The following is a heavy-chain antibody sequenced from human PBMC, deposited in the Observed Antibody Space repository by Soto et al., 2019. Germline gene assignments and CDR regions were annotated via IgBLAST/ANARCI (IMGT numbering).Heavy chain of an antibody. V-gene: IGHV1-69-2*01. D-gene: IGHD3-9*01. CDR3: AAVRGSLGILSFDY. CDR2: VEVENDDR. Sequence: EVLLQQSGAEAREPGGVVKMSCAVSGITFSDLHMHWVKQAPGKGLEWAGLVEVENDDRLYAEKYRGRLNINTDTSRHTSYMELTSLTSDDTAIYFCAAVRGSLGILSFDYWGQGTPVTVSA. CDR1: GITFSDLH. J-gene: IGHJ4*02.